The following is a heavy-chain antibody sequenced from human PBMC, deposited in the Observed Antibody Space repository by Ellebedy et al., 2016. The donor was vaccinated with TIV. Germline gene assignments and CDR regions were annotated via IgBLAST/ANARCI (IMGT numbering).Heavy chain of an antibody. CDR2: ISGGLQYL. V-gene: IGHV3-21*01. J-gene: IGHJ4*02. CDR1: GFTFKNFS. CDR3: ARTGNDY. Sequence: PGGSLRLSCTASGFTFKNFSLNWVRKAPGKGLEWVASISGGLQYLNYAESVRGRFTISRDNARNCLFLQMDSLRAEDTAVYYCARTGNDYWGQGTLVTVSS. D-gene: IGHD1-14*01.